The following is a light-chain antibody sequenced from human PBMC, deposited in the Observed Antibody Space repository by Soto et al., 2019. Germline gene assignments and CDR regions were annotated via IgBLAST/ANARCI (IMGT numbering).Light chain of an antibody. J-gene: IGLJ2*01. V-gene: IGLV2-23*02. CDR2: DVT. CDR1: SCDIGRYNL. Sequence: QFVLAQPASVSGSPGQSITISCTGTSCDIGRYNLVSWYQQYPGKAPKLVIYDVTKRPSGVSDRFSASKSGNTASLTISGLQAEDEADYYCCSHAGRGSVLFGGGTKSPS. CDR3: CSHAGRGSVL.